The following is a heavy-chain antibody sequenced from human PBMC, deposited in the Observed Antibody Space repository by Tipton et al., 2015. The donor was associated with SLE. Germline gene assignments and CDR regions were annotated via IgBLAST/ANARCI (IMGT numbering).Heavy chain of an antibody. D-gene: IGHD3-10*01. CDR2: IYSDGST. CDR1: GFNVNTNS. CDR3: ARVRA. Sequence: SLRLSCAVSGFNVNTNSLNWVRQAPGKGLEWVSVIYSDGSTNYADSVKGRFTVSRDNSRNTLYLQMSSLRAEDTAVYYCARVRAWGQGTLVTVSS. J-gene: IGHJ5*02. V-gene: IGHV3-53*01.